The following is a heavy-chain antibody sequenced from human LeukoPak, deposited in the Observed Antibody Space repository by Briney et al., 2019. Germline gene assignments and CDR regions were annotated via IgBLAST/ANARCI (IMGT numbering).Heavy chain of an antibody. J-gene: IGHJ6*03. Sequence: GGSLRLSCAASGFTFSGSWMTWIRQAPGKGLEWVANIKGDGSEKYYPDSVKGRFTISRDNAKNSLYLQMNSLRAEDTAVYYCAREGYCSSTSSYVVGYYYYMDVWGKGTTVTVSS. CDR2: IKGDGSEK. D-gene: IGHD2-2*01. CDR3: AREGYCSSTSSYVVGYYYYMDV. CDR1: GFTFSGSW. V-gene: IGHV3-7*01.